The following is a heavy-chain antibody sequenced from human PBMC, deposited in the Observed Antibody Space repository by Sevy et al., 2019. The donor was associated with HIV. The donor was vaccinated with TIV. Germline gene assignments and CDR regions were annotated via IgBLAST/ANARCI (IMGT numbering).Heavy chain of an antibody. J-gene: IGHJ4*02. Sequence: VSVKVSCKASGYTFTGYYIHWVRQAPGQGLEWMGRISPMNGDTDYAQKFQGRVTMTRDTSISAAYLDVTRLRSDDTATYYCARAYCSDGSCYEGAYWGQGTLVTVSS. V-gene: IGHV1-2*06. D-gene: IGHD2-15*01. CDR3: ARAYCSDGSCYEGAY. CDR2: ISPMNGDT. CDR1: GYTFTGYY.